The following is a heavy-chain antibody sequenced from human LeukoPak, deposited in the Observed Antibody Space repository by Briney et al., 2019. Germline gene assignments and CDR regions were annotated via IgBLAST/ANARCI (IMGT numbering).Heavy chain of an antibody. CDR1: GFTFSSYS. CDR2: ISSSSSYI. V-gene: IGHV3-21*01. J-gene: IGHJ5*02. Sequence: GGSLRLSCAAAGFTFSSYSMNWVRQAPGKGLEWDSSISSSSSYIYYADSVKGRITISRDNAKNSLYLQMNSLRAEDTAVYYCARARGQWPANWFDPWGQGTLVTVSS. CDR3: ARARGQWPANWFDP. D-gene: IGHD6-19*01.